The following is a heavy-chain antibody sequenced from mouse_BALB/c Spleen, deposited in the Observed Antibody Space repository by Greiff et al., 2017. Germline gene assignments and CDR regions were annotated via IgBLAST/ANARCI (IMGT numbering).Heavy chain of an antibody. J-gene: IGHJ1*01. V-gene: IGHV5-6*01. CDR3: ARHDYGSSGYFDV. CDR1: GFTFSSYG. Sequence: EVKLVESGGDLVKPGGSLKLSCAASGFTFSSYGMSWVRQTPDKRLEWVATISSGGSYTYYPDSVKGRFTISRDNAKNTLYLQMSSLKSEDTAMYYCARHDYGSSGYFDVWGAGTTVTVSS. D-gene: IGHD1-1*01. CDR2: ISSGGSYT.